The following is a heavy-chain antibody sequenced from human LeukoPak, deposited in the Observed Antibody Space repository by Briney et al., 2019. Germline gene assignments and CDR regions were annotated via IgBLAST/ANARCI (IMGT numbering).Heavy chain of an antibody. D-gene: IGHD6-19*01. CDR3: ARAYSSGLIDY. V-gene: IGHV1-8*01. CDR1: VYTFTSYD. CDR2: MNPNSGNT. Sequence: VSVKVSCKASVYTFTSYDINWVRRATGQGLEWMGWMNPNSGNTGYAQRFQGRVTMTRNTSISTAYMELSSLRSEDTAVYYCARAYSSGLIDYWGQGTLVTVSS. J-gene: IGHJ4*02.